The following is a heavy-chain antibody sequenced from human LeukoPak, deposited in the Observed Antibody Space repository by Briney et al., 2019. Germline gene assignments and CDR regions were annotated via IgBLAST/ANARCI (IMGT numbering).Heavy chain of an antibody. V-gene: IGHV3-23*01. CDR2: ISGSGGST. Sequence: GGCLRLSWAASGFTFSSYAMSWVRQAPGKGLEWVSAISGSGGSTYYADSVKGRFTISRDNSKNTLYLQMNSLRAEDTAVYYCAKGVNYDILTGYFPGDAFDIWGQGTMVTVSS. D-gene: IGHD3-9*01. J-gene: IGHJ3*02. CDR3: AKGVNYDILTGYFPGDAFDI. CDR1: GFTFSSYA.